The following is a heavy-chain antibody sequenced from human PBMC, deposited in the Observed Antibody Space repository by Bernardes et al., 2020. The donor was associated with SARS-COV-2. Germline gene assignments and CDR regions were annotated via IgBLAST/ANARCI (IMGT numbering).Heavy chain of an antibody. Sequence: SETLSLTCTVSGGSISSSSYYWGWIRQPPGKGLEWIGSIYYSGSTYYNPSLKSRVTISVDTSKNQFSLKLSSVTAADTAVYYCARVVRDIVVVPAAKSLSQYNWFDPWGQGTLVTVSS. CDR3: ARVVRDIVVVPAAKSLSQYNWFDP. D-gene: IGHD2-2*01. CDR2: IYYSGST. CDR1: GGSISSSSYY. V-gene: IGHV4-39*07. J-gene: IGHJ5*02.